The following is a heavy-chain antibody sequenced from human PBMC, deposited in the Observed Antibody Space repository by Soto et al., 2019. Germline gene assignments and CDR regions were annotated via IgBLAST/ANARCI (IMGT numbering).Heavy chain of an antibody. V-gene: IGHV1-24*01. CDR3: AVVVPAASGLWFDP. CDR1: GYTLTELS. D-gene: IGHD2-2*01. J-gene: IGHJ5*02. CDR2: FDPEDGET. Sequence: GASVKVSCKVSGYTLTELSMHWVRQAPGKGLEWMGGFDPEDGETIYAQKFQGRVTMTEDTSTDTAYMELSSLRSEDTAVYYCAVVVPAASGLWFDPWGQGTLVTVSS.